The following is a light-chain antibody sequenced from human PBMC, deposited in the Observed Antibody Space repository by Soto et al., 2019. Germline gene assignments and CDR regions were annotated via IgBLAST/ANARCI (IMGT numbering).Light chain of an antibody. CDR2: EVS. Sequence: QSALTQPASVSGSPGQSITISCTGTSSDIGGYNYVSWYQQHPGKAPKLMIYEVSNRPSGVSNRFPGSKSANAASLPISGPQAEDEADNYSTLFTSRPTLAFGEGTKPTAL. V-gene: IGLV2-14*01. J-gene: IGLJ3*02. CDR3: TLFTSRPTLA. CDR1: SSDIGGYNY.